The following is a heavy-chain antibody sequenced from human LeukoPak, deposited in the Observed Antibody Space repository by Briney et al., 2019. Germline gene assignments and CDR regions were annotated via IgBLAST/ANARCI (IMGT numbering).Heavy chain of an antibody. J-gene: IGHJ4*02. CDR1: GFTFSDYY. Sequence: PGGSLRLSCAASGFTFSDYYMSWIRQAPGKGLEWVSYISSSGSTIYYADSVKGRFTLSRDNAKNSLYLQMNSLRVEDTAVYYCTGYCSSASCYHAGFWGQGTLVTVSS. CDR3: TGYCSSASCYHAGF. D-gene: IGHD2-2*01. CDR2: ISSSGSTI. V-gene: IGHV3-11*01.